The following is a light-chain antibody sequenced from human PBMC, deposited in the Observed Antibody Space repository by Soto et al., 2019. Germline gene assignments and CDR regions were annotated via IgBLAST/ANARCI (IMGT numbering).Light chain of an antibody. CDR2: VNSDGSH. J-gene: IGLJ2*01. Sequence: QPVLTQSPSASASLGASVKLTCTLSSGHSSYAIAWHQQQPEKGPRYLMKVNSDGSHSKGDGIPDRFSGSSSGAERYLTISSLPSEDEADYYCQTWGTGISVVFGGGTKLTVL. CDR3: QTWGTGISVV. V-gene: IGLV4-69*01. CDR1: SGHSSYA.